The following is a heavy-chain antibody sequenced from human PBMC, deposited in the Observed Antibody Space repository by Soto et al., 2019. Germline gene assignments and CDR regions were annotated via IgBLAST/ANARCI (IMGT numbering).Heavy chain of an antibody. CDR2: ISYDGSNK. CDR3: ASLTVQPFDY. V-gene: IGHV3-30*03. D-gene: IGHD6-6*01. CDR1: GFTFSSYG. Sequence: PGGSLRLSCAASGFTFSSYGMHWVRQAPGKGLEWVAVISYDGSNKYYADSVKGRFTISRDNSKNTLYLQMNSLRAEDTAVYYCASLTVQPFDYWGQGTLVNVSS. J-gene: IGHJ4*02.